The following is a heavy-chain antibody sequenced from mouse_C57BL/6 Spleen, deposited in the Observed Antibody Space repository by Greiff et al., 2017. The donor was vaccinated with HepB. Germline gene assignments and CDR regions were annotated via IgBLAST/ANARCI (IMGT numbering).Heavy chain of an antibody. D-gene: IGHD2-10*01. CDR1: GFTFSSYA. J-gene: IGHJ2*01. Sequence: EVQLQESGGGLVKPGGSLKLSCAASGFTFSSYAMSWVRQTPEKRLEWVATISDGGSYTYYPDNVKGRFTISRDNAKNHLYLQMSHLKSEDTAMYYCARVLLPYYFDYWGQGTTLTVSS. CDR3: ARVLLPYYFDY. CDR2: ISDGGSYT. V-gene: IGHV5-4*01.